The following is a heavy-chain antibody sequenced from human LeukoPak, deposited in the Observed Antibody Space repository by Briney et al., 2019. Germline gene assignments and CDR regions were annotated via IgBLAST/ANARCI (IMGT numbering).Heavy chain of an antibody. CDR1: GFTFSSYA. CDR2: ISGSGGST. V-gene: IGHV3-23*01. CDR3: AKGPAYYRTLDS. J-gene: IGHJ4*02. D-gene: IGHD4/OR15-4a*01. Sequence: PGGSLRLSCAASGFTFSSYAMSWVRQAPGKGLEWVSAISGSGGSTYYADSVKGRFTISRNNSKNTLYLQMNSLRAEDTAVYYCAKGPAYYRTLDSWGQGTLVTVSS.